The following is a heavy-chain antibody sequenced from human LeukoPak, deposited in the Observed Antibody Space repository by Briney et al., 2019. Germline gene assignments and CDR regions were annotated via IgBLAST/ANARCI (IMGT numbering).Heavy chain of an antibody. CDR3: ARMSWLLQGGFDH. CDR1: GGSVSSNSAS. CDR2: TYYRSEWYI. Sequence: PSQTLSLTCAIFGGSVSSNSASWNWIRQSPSRGLEWLGRTYYRSEWYIDYAVSVKSRMVINPDTSKNQFPLQLNSVTDEDTAIYYCARMSWLLQGGFDHWGQGTLVTVSS. D-gene: IGHD5-24*01. J-gene: IGHJ4*02. V-gene: IGHV6-1*01.